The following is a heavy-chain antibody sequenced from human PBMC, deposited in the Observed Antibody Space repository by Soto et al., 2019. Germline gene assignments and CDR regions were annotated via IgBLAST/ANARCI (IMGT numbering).Heavy chain of an antibody. Sequence: GGSLRLSCAASGFTFSSYSMHWVRQAPGKGLEWVAVISYDGSNKYYADSVKGRFTISRDNSKNTLYLQMNSLRAEDTAVYYCDRDTSRSYSYYYGMDVWGQGTTVTVSS. J-gene: IGHJ6*02. V-gene: IGHV3-30-3*01. CDR2: ISYDGSNK. CDR1: GFTFSSYS. D-gene: IGHD2-2*01. CDR3: DRDTSRSYSYYYGMDV.